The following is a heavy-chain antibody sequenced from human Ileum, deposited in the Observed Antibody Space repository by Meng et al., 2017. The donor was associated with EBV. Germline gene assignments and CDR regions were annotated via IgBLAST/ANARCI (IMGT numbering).Heavy chain of an antibody. CDR3: ARDKIAVAGITGDY. CDR2: INIKTENP. V-gene: IGHV7-4-1*02. Sequence: QVQLVQAGSELKKPGALGKGFCQGAGYRFTSSSMNWVRHAPGHGLGWLGWINIKTENPTYAQGFTGRFFFSLYTSVCTAYLQMNSLKAEDTAVYYYARDKIAVAGITGDYWGQGTLVTVSS. D-gene: IGHD6-19*01. J-gene: IGHJ4*02. CDR1: GYRFTSSS.